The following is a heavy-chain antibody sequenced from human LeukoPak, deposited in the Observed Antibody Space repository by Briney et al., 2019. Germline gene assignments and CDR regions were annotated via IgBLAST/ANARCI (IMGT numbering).Heavy chain of an antibody. CDR1: GFTIRNHA. D-gene: IGHD6-13*01. CDR3: AKDYSSSWYGAFDI. Sequence: GGSLRLSCAASGFTIRNHAMSWVRQAPGKGLEWVSDISLSGDNMFYADSVKGRFTISRDDSKNTLYLQMNSLRAEDTAVYYCAKDYSSSWYGAFDIWGQGTMVTVSS. CDR2: ISLSGDNM. J-gene: IGHJ3*02. V-gene: IGHV3-23*01.